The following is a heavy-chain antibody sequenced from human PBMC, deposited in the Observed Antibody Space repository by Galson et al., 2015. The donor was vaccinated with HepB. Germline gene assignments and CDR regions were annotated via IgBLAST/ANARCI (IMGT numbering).Heavy chain of an antibody. V-gene: IGHV1-18*01. Sequence: SVKVSCKASGYTFTSYGISWVRQAPGQGLEWMGWISGYNGNTNYAQNLQGRVTMTTDTSTNTAFMDLRSLRSDDTAVYYCARDRFVVVPAAVAGNYYGLDVWGQGTTVIVSS. D-gene: IGHD2-2*01. J-gene: IGHJ6*02. CDR2: ISGYNGNT. CDR3: ARDRFVVVPAAVAGNYYGLDV. CDR1: GYTFTSYG.